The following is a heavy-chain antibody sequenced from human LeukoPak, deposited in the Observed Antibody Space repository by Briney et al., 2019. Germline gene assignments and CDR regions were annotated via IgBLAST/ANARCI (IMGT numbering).Heavy chain of an antibody. CDR2: ISGSGGST. J-gene: IGHJ4*02. CDR1: GFTFSSYA. Sequence: GGSLRLSCAASGFTFSSYAMSWVRQAPGKGLEWVSAISGSGGSTYYADSVKGRFTISRDNSKNTLYLQMNSLRAEDTAVYYCAKTRRYYDSSGYYSPTSYSDYWGQGTLVTVSS. D-gene: IGHD3-22*01. V-gene: IGHV3-23*01. CDR3: AKTRRYYDSSGYYSPTSYSDY.